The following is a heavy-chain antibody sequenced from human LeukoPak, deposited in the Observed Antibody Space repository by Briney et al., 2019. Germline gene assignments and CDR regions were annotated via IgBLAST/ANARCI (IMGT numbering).Heavy chain of an antibody. CDR2: IRYDGSNK. CDR3: AKDGPPDSSGYYFLNY. CDR1: GFTFSSYG. V-gene: IGHV3-30*02. Sequence: GGSLRLSCAASGFTFSSYGMHWVRQAPGKGLEWVAFIRYDGSNKYYADSVKGRFTISRDNSKNTLYLQMNSLRAEDTAVYHCAKDGPPDSSGYYFLNYWGQGTLVTVSS. J-gene: IGHJ4*02. D-gene: IGHD3-22*01.